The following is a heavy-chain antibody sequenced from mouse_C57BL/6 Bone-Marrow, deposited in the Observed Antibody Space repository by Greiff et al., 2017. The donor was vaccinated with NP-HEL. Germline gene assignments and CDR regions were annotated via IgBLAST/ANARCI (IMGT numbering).Heavy chain of an antibody. D-gene: IGHD1-1*01. V-gene: IGHV3-6*01. CDR1: GYSITSGYY. Sequence: DVKLQESGPGLVKPSQSLSLTCSVTGYSITSGYYWNWIRQFPGNKLEWMGYISYDGSNNYNPSLKNRIPITRDTSKNQFFLKLNSVTTEDTATYYCARYYGSSYDAMDYWGQGTSVTVSS. CDR2: ISYDGSN. J-gene: IGHJ4*01. CDR3: ARYYGSSYDAMDY.